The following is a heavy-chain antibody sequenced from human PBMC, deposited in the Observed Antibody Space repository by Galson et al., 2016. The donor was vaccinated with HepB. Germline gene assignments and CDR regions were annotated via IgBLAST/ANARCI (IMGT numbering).Heavy chain of an antibody. V-gene: IGHV3-30*18. Sequence: SLRLSCAASGFTFTYYAMHWVRQAPGKGLEWVALISYDGSYKYYADSVKGRFTISRDNSKNTLYLQMNSLRAEDTAVYYWAKDRPPDYGGNYYYYYGMDVWGQGTTVTVSS. D-gene: IGHD4-23*01. CDR3: AKDRPPDYGGNYYYYYGMDV. J-gene: IGHJ6*02. CDR1: GFTFTYYA. CDR2: ISYDGSYK.